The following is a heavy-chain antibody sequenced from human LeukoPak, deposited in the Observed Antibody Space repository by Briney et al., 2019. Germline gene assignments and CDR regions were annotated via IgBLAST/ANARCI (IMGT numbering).Heavy chain of an antibody. J-gene: IGHJ4*02. CDR1: GFTFSSYA. V-gene: IGHV3-23*01. CDR3: AKGRLRLGDY. CDR2: ISGSGGSP. Sequence: GGSLRLSCAASGFTFSSYAMSWVRQAPAKGLEWVSAISGSGGSPYYADSVKGRFTISRDNSKNTLYLQMNSLRAEDTAVYYCAKGRLRLGDYWGQGTLVTVSS. D-gene: IGHD5-12*01.